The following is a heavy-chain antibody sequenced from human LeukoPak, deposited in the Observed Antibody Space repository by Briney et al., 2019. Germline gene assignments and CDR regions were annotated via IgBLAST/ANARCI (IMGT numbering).Heavy chain of an antibody. CDR3: AKDRIIGSGWYYFDY. D-gene: IGHD6-19*01. V-gene: IGHV3-30*18. Sequence: GGSLRLSCAASGFTFSSYGMHWVRQAPGKGLEWVAAISYDGSNKYYADSVKGRFTISRDNSKNTLYLQMNSLRAEDTAVYYCAKDRIIGSGWYYFDYWGQGTLVTVSS. CDR2: ISYDGSNK. J-gene: IGHJ4*02. CDR1: GFTFSSYG.